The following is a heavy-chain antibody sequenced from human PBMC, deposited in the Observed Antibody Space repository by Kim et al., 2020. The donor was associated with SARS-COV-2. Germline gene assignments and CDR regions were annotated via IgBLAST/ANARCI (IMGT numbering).Heavy chain of an antibody. J-gene: IGHJ4*02. CDR2: IYPGDSDT. Sequence: GESLKISCKGSGYSFTSYWIGWVRQMPGKGLDWMGIIYPGDSDTRYSPSFQGQVTISADKSISTAYPQWSSLKASDTAMYYCARPVHNWNDEGWDHFDYWGQGTLVTVSS. D-gene: IGHD1-1*01. V-gene: IGHV5-51*01. CDR1: GYSFTSYW. CDR3: ARPVHNWNDEGWDHFDY.